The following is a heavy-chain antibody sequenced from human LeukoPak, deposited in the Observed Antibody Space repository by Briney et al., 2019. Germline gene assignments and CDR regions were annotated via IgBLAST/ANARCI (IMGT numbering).Heavy chain of an antibody. CDR1: GDSVSNKDAA. CDR3: GRTVGYFDY. V-gene: IGHV6-1*01. CDR2: TFYRSKWYN. J-gene: IGHJ4*02. D-gene: IGHD2-15*01. Sequence: SQTLSPTCAISGDSVSNKDAAWNWIRESPSRGLVWLGRTFYRSKWYNDYAVSVKGRIIVSADTSKNQFSLHLNSVTPDDTAVYYCGRTVGYFDYWGQGILVTVSS.